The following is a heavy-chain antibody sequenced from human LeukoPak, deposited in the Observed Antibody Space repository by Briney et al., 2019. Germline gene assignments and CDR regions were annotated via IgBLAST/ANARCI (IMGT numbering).Heavy chain of an antibody. CDR3: AKGGSGSYAPWDY. Sequence: GASVKVSCKASGGTFSSYAISWVRQAPGQGLEWMGGIIPIFGTANYAQKFQGRVTITTDESTSTAYMELSSLRSEDTAVYYCAKGGSGSYAPWDYWGQGTLVTVSS. J-gene: IGHJ4*02. CDR1: GGTFSSYA. V-gene: IGHV1-69*05. D-gene: IGHD1-26*01. CDR2: IIPIFGTA.